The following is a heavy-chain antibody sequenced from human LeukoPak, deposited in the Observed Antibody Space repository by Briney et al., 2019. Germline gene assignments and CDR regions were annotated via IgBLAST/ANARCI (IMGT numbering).Heavy chain of an antibody. CDR1: GGTFSSYA. CDR2: IIPIFGTA. Sequence: SVKVSCKASGGTFSSYAILWVRQAPGQRLEWMGGIIPIFGTANYAQKFQGRVTITTDEPTSTAYMELSSLRSEDTAVYYCARSCSSTSCYSYNWFDPWGQGTLVTVSS. D-gene: IGHD2-2*01. J-gene: IGHJ5*02. CDR3: ARSCSSTSCYSYNWFDP. V-gene: IGHV1-69*05.